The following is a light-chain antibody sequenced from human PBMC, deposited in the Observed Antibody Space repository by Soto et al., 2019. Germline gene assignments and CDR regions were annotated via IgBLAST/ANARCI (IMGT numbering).Light chain of an antibody. CDR1: QSVSSGR. CDR2: GAS. J-gene: IGKJ4*01. V-gene: IGKV3-20*01. CDR3: QQYGSSPFT. Sequence: EIVLTQSPGTLSLSPGQRATLSCRASQSVSSGRLAWYQQTPGQAPRLLISGASSRATGIPDRFSGSGSGTDFTLSISRLEPEDFAMYYCQQYGSSPFTFGGGTKVDIK.